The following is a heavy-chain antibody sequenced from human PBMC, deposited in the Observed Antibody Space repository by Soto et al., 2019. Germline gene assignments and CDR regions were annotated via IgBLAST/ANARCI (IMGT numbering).Heavy chain of an antibody. D-gene: IGHD1-1*01. V-gene: IGHV4-39*01. Sequence: SETLSLTCTVSGGSISSSSYYWGWIRQPPGKGLEWIGSIYYSGSTYYNPSLKSRVTTSVDTSKNQFSLKLSSVTAAYTAVEYCARHTSYYLDVWGKGTTVTVSS. J-gene: IGHJ6*03. CDR1: GGSISSSSYY. CDR2: IYYSGST. CDR3: ARHTSYYLDV.